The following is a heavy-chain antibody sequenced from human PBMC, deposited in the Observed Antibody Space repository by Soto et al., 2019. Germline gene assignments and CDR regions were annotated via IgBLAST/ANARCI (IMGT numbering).Heavy chain of an antibody. J-gene: IGHJ1*01. Sequence: PSETLSLTCTVSGGSVSSGDSYWTWIRQRPGKGLEWIGYIYYSGSTYFNPSLKSRLTISLDTSKNQFSLKLSSVTAADTAIYYCATSFEREYSQYWGQGTLVTVSS. D-gene: IGHD6-6*01. CDR1: GGSVSSGDSY. CDR2: IYYSGST. CDR3: ATSFEREYSQY. V-gene: IGHV4-31*03.